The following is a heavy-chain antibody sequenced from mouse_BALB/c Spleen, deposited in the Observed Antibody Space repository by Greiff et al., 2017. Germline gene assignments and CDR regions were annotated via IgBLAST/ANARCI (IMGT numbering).Heavy chain of an antibody. CDR3: ARAGYMITTTYYFDY. J-gene: IGHJ2*01. Sequence: DVMLVESGGGLVKPGGSLKLSCAASGFTFSDYYMYWVRQTPEKRLEWVATISDGGSYTYYPDSVKGRFTISRDNAKNNLYLQMSSLKSEDTAMYYCARAGYMITTTYYFDYWGQGTTLTVSS. D-gene: IGHD1-1*01. CDR2: ISDGGSYT. CDR1: GFTFSDYY. V-gene: IGHV5-4*02.